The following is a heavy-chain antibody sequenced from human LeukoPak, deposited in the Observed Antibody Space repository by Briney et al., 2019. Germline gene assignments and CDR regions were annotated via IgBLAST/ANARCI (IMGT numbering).Heavy chain of an antibody. CDR3: ARDTPYYYDSSGYSAS. CDR1: GFTASSIY. V-gene: IGHV3-53*01. Sequence: GGSLRLSCAASGFTASSIYMSWVRQAPGKGLEWVSVIYSGGSTYYADSVKGRFTISRDNSKNTLYLQMNSLRAEDTAVYYCARDTPYYYDSSGYSASWGQGTLVTVSS. D-gene: IGHD3-22*01. CDR2: IYSGGST. J-gene: IGHJ5*02.